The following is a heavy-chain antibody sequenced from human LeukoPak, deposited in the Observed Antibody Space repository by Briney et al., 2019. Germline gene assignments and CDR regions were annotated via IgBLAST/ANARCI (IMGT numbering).Heavy chain of an antibody. CDR1: GYTFTGYY. Sequence: ASVKVSCKASGYTFTGYYMHWVRQAPGQGLEWMGRINPNSGGTNYALKFQGRVTMTRDTSISTAYMELSRLRSDDTAVYYCARVGMVRGVIDYWGQGTLVTVSS. D-gene: IGHD3-10*01. CDR3: ARVGMVRGVIDY. J-gene: IGHJ4*02. CDR2: INPNSGGT. V-gene: IGHV1-2*06.